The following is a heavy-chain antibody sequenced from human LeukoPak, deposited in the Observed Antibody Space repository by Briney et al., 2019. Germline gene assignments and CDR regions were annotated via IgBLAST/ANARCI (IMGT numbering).Heavy chain of an antibody. CDR3: ARGANWGSPDY. D-gene: IGHD7-27*01. Sequence: PSETLSLTCTVSGGSISSDYWSWIRQSPGKGLEWIGYIYYSGTTSYNPSLKSRVTISLDTSKNQFSLNLSSVTAADTAVYYCARGANWGSPDYWGQGTLVTVSS. CDR1: GGSISSDY. CDR2: IYYSGTT. J-gene: IGHJ4*02. V-gene: IGHV4-59*01.